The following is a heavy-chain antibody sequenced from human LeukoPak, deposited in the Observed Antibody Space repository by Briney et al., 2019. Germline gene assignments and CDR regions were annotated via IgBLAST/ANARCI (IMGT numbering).Heavy chain of an antibody. J-gene: IGHJ4*02. CDR2: ITYDGYYK. V-gene: IGHV3-30*03. Sequence: GGSLRLSCAASGFSFTSYGMHWVRQAPGKGLEWVALITYDGYYKYYSDSVEGRFTISSDTSKNTLYPQMNSLRAEDTAVYYCARDLSPVVRASPMGYWGQGTLVTVSS. CDR1: GFSFTSYG. CDR3: ARDLSPVVRASPMGY. D-gene: IGHD3-10*01.